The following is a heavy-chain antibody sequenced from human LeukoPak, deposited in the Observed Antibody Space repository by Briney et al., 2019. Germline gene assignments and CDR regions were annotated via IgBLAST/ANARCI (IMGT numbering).Heavy chain of an antibody. CDR3: ASLDY. Sequence: GGSVTLSCAASGFPFSLYWVHWVRQATGKGLVWVSSINRCGSRTSYADSVKGQFTISRDNAKNTLYLQMNTLRAEDTAVYYCASLDYWGQGTPVSVSS. CDR1: GFPFSLYW. CDR2: INRCGSRT. V-gene: IGHV3-74*01. J-gene: IGHJ4*02.